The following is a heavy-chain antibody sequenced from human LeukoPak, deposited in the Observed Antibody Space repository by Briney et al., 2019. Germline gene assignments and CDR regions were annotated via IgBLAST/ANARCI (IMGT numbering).Heavy chain of an antibody. J-gene: IGHJ4*02. CDR2: ISSSGSTI. CDR3: ARMKAVSGDANYLDY. CDR1: GFTFSSYE. D-gene: IGHD5/OR15-5a*01. Sequence: GGSLRLSCAASGFTFSSYEMNWVRQAPGKGLEWVSYISSSGSTIYYADSVKGRFTISRDNSKNTVYLQMNSLRTEDTAVYYCARMKAVSGDANYLDYWGQGTLVTVSS. V-gene: IGHV3-48*03.